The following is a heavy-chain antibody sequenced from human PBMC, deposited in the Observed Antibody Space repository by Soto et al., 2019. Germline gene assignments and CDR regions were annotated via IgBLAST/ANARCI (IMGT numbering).Heavy chain of an antibody. J-gene: IGHJ4*02. D-gene: IGHD2-21*02. CDR1: VFTFSTYG. V-gene: IGHV3-30*18. CDR3: AKDFDCGGDCNSFYFDY. Sequence: GGSLRLSCAAPVFTFSTYGMHWVRQAPGKGLEWVAIISYGASNKYYADSVKGRFTISRDISKNTLYLQMNSLRAEDTAVYYCAKDFDCGGDCNSFYFDYWGQGTLVTVSS. CDR2: ISYGASNK.